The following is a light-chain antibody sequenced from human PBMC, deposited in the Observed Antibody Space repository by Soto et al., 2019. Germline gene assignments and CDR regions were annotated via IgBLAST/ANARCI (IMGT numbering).Light chain of an antibody. CDR2: VVS. Sequence: QSALTQPASVSGSPGQSITISCTGTSSDVGRYDYVSWYQQHPGKAPKLIIYVVSSRPSGVSNRFSGSKSGNTASLTISGLQAEDEADYYCSSYTSSSTRVFGTGTQLTVL. CDR3: SSYTSSSTRV. CDR1: SSDVGRYDY. J-gene: IGLJ1*01. V-gene: IGLV2-14*01.